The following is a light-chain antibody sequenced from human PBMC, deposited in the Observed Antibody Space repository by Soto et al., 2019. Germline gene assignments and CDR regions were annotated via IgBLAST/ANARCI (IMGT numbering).Light chain of an antibody. CDR2: TAS. V-gene: IGKV1-39*01. CDR1: QSISSH. CDR3: QQSYSTPIS. J-gene: IGKJ5*01. Sequence: EIRMTQSPSSLSASVGDTVTITCRASQSISSHLNWYQQKPGKAPNLLMYTASNLQSGVPSRFSGSGSGTDFTLTISSLQPEDFATYYCQQSYSTPISFGQGTRLEIK.